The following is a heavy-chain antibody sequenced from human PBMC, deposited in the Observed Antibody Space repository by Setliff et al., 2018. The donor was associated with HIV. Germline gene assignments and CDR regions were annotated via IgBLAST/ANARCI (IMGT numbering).Heavy chain of an antibody. Sequence: GESLKISCKASGYTFNNYWVGWVRQMPANGLEWMGLIWPDDSDTIYSPSFQGQVTISADKSMSTAYLQWSSLKASDTGMYYCAVAITKGRGVSVYWGQGTLVTVSS. V-gene: IGHV5-51*01. CDR3: AVAITKGRGVSVY. CDR2: IWPDDSDT. CDR1: GYTFNNYW. D-gene: IGHD3-10*01. J-gene: IGHJ4*02.